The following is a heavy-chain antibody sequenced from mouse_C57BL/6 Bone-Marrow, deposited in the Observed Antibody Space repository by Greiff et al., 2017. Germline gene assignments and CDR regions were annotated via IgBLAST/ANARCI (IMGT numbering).Heavy chain of an antibody. D-gene: IGHD1-1*01. CDR3: ARSGLLRYLHWYVDV. CDR1: GYTFTGYW. CDR2: ILPGSGST. J-gene: IGHJ1*03. V-gene: IGHV1-9*01. Sequence: QVQLQQSGAELMKPGASVTLSCKATGYTFTGYWIEWVKQRPGHGLEWIGEILPGSGSTNYNAKFKGKATFTADTSTNTSYMQLSSLTTEDSAIYYCARSGLLRYLHWYVDVWGKGTTVTVSS.